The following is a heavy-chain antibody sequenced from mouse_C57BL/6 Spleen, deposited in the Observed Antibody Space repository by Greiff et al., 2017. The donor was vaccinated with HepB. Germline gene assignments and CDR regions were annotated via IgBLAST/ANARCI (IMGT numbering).Heavy chain of an antibody. CDR2: IYWDDDK. V-gene: IGHV8-12*01. CDR3: ARYYGSSFYAMDY. CDR1: GFSLSTSGMG. Sequence: QVTLKVSGPGILQSSQTLSLTCSFSGFSLSTSGMGVSWLRQPSGKGLEWLAHIYWDDDKRYNPSLKSRLTISKATSRNQVFLKITRVDTADTATYYCARYYGSSFYAMDYWGQGTSVTVSS. D-gene: IGHD1-1*01. J-gene: IGHJ4*01.